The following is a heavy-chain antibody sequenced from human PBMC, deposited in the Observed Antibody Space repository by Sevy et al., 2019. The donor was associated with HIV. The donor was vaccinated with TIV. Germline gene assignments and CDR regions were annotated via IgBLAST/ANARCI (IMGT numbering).Heavy chain of an antibody. Sequence: GGSLRLSCAASGFTFSNYAMSWVRQAPGKGLEWVSTISGSGGSTHYADSVKGRFTISRDSSKNTLYLQMNSLTAEDTALYYCAKHPGTFYFYDNSSVFDYWGQGTLVTVSS. CDR1: GFTFSNYA. J-gene: IGHJ4*02. CDR2: ISGSGGST. CDR3: AKHPGTFYFYDNSSVFDY. V-gene: IGHV3-23*01. D-gene: IGHD3-22*01.